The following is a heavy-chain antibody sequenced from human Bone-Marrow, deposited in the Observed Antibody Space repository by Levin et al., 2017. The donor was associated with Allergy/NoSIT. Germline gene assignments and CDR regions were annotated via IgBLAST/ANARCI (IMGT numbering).Heavy chain of an antibody. D-gene: IGHD3-9*01. Sequence: GESLKISCEASRFSFSSYGMHWVRQAPGKGLEWVAVISYDGSDKYYADSVKGRFIISRDNPKNTLYLQLNSLRSEDTATYYCAKVAWLAHHDILAAYYGMDVWGQGTTVIVS. CDR2: ISYDGSDK. V-gene: IGHV3-30*18. CDR1: RFSFSSYG. J-gene: IGHJ6*02. CDR3: AKVAWLAHHDILAAYYGMDV.